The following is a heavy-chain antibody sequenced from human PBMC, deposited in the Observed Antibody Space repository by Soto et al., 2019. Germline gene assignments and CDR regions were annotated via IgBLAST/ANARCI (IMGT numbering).Heavy chain of an antibody. V-gene: IGHV3-7*04. J-gene: IGHJ3*02. CDR3: ARGDYYDTSGHFSDAFDI. CDR1: GFTFSTYW. CDR2: IKPDGSEK. D-gene: IGHD3-22*01. Sequence: EVQLVESGGGLVQPGGSLRLSCAASGFTFSTYWMSWVRQAPGKGLEWVANIKPDGSEKWYVDSVKGRFTISRDNAKNSLYLQMNSLRAEDTDVYYCARGDYYDTSGHFSDAFDIWGQGTMVTVSS.